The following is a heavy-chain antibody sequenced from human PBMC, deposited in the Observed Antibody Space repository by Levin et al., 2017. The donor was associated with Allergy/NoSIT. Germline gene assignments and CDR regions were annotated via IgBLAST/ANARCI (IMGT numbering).Heavy chain of an antibody. Sequence: GGSLRLSCVVSGFSFSAYAMTWVRQAPRRGLEWVSSISNTGASTYYADSVKGRFTISRDNSKSTFYLQMNSLRADDTAVYYCAKLAGRTSSEDYWGQGTLVTVSS. CDR3: AKLAGRTSSEDY. CDR1: GFSFSAYA. D-gene: IGHD6-6*01. V-gene: IGHV3-23*01. CDR2: ISNTGAST. J-gene: IGHJ4*02.